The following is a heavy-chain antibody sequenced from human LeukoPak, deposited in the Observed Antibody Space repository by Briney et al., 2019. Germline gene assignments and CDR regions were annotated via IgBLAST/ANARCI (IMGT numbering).Heavy chain of an antibody. D-gene: IGHD3-3*01. V-gene: IGHV3-30-3*01. CDR2: ISYDGSNK. J-gene: IGHJ6*02. CDR1: GFTFSSYA. CDR3: ARVILGWLFGGYGMDV. Sequence: GGSLRLSCAASGFTFSSYAMHWVRQAPGKGLEWVAVISYDGSNKYYADSVKGRFTISRDNSKNTLYLQMNSLRAEDTAVYYCARVILGWLFGGYGMDVWGQGTTVTVSS.